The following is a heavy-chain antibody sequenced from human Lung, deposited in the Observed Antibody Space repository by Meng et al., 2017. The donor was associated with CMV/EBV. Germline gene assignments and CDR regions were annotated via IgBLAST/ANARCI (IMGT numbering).Heavy chain of an antibody. V-gene: IGHV3-23*01. CDR3: AKDGVVIPEGGMDV. Sequence: GGSLRLXCAASGFTFTSYAMSWVRQAPGKGLEWVSAISGSGGSTYYADSVKGRFTISRDNSKNTLYLQMNSLRAEDTAVYYCAKDGVVIPEGGMDVWGQGTXVTVSS. J-gene: IGHJ6*02. CDR1: GFTFTSYA. CDR2: ISGSGGST. D-gene: IGHD2-2*01.